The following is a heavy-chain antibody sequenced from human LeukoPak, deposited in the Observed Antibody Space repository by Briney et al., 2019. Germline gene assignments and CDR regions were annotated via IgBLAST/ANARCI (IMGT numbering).Heavy chain of an antibody. D-gene: IGHD4-11*01. Sequence: PSETLSLTCTVSGGSISSYYWSWIRQPPGKGLEWIGYIYYSGSTNYNPSLKSRVTISADTSKNQFSLKLSSVAAADTAVYYCARDHGYSNYGRDWFDPWGQGTLVTVSS. CDR2: IYYSGST. CDR1: GGSISSYY. J-gene: IGHJ5*02. V-gene: IGHV4-59*01. CDR3: ARDHGYSNYGRDWFDP.